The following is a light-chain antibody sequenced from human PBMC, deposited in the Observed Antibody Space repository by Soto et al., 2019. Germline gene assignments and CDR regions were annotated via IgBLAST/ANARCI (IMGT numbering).Light chain of an antibody. J-gene: IGKJ4*01. Sequence: DIQMTQSPSSVSASVGDRITITCRASQDISRWLAWYQQKPGRAPNLLIYTASTLESGVPSRFSGSGSGTDFTLTISNLQPEDFATYYCQQVDSLPLTFGGGTKVEIK. CDR3: QQVDSLPLT. CDR2: TAS. CDR1: QDISRW. V-gene: IGKV1D-12*01.